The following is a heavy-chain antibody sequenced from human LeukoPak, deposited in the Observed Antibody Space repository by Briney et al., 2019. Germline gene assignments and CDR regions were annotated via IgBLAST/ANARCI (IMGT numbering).Heavy chain of an antibody. CDR2: IRYDGSNK. Sequence: GGSLRLSCAASGFTFSSYGMHWVRQAPGKGLEWVAFIRYDGSNKYYADSVKGRFTISRDNSKNTLYLQMNSLRAEDTAVYYCARAYYGDYDEYFQHWGQGTLVTVSS. CDR3: ARAYYGDYDEYFQH. J-gene: IGHJ1*01. CDR1: GFTFSSYG. V-gene: IGHV3-30*02. D-gene: IGHD4-17*01.